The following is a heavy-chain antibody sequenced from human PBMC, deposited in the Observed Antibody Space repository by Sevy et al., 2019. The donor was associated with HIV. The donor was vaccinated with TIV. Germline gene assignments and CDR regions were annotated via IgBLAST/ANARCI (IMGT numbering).Heavy chain of an antibody. V-gene: IGHV3-13*01. D-gene: IGHD1-26*01. CDR1: GFIFSDYG. CDR2: FGVGGDV. CDR3: VRISALVGATTVGWYFDL. Sequence: GGSLRLSCAASGFIFSDYGMHWVRQAPGKGLEWVSGFGVGGDVVYGDSVQGRFSTSRENAKNSLYLQMNNLRLGDTAVYYCVRISALVGATTVGWYFDLWGRGTLVTVSS. J-gene: IGHJ2*01.